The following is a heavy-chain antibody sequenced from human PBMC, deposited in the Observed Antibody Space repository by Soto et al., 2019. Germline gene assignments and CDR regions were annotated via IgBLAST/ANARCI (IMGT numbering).Heavy chain of an antibody. CDR2: LYSSGNT. Sequence: SETLSLTCTVSGASINSYGWSWVRQPAGQGLEWIGRLYSSGNTNYNPSFKSRLTMSADTSKNQFSLKVTSGTAADTAVYYCARGPYINGYYVIDSWSPGTLVTVSS. CDR1: GASINSYG. V-gene: IGHV4-4*07. J-gene: IGHJ4*02. CDR3: ARGPYINGYYVIDS. D-gene: IGHD1-26*01.